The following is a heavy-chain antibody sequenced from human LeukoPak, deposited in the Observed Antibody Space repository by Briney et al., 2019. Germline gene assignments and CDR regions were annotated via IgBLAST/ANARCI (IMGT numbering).Heavy chain of an antibody. J-gene: IGHJ5*02. CDR3: ARLVATIYNWFDP. Sequence: SETLSLTCTVSGGSISSGDYYWSWIRQPPGKGLEWIGYIYYSGSTYYKPSLKSRVTISVDTSKNQFSLKLSSVTAADTAVYYCARLVATIYNWFDPWGQGTLVTVSS. CDR2: IYYSGST. V-gene: IGHV4-30-4*01. CDR1: GGSISSGDYY. D-gene: IGHD5-12*01.